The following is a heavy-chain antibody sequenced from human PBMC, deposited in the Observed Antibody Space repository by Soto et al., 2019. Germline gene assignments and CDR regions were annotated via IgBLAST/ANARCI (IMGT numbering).Heavy chain of an antibody. J-gene: IGHJ4*02. CDR2: ISGSGNIT. CDR1: CFTFSSHE. D-gene: IGHD4-17*01. CDR3: ERETDTNYGDLDNPSAFDH. V-gene: IGHV3-48*03. Sequence: PGGSLRLSFAASCFTFSSHEMNWFRQSPGKGLERISYISGSGNITYYADSVKGRYTIARDNAQKSLYLQLNSLRVEDTAVYYCERETDTNYGDLDNPSAFDHWGQGTLVTVSS.